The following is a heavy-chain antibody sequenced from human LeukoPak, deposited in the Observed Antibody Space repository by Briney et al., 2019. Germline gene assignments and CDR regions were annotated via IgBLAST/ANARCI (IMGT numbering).Heavy chain of an antibody. CDR1: GGSFSGYY. CDR2: INHSGST. J-gene: IGHJ4*02. D-gene: IGHD4-23*01. V-gene: IGHV4-34*01. CDR3: ARGRKLVFDY. Sequence: SETLSLTCAVYGGSFSGYYWSWIRQPPGKGLEWIGEINHSGSTNYNPSLKSRVTISVDTSKNQFSLKLSSVTAADTAVYYCARGRKLVFDYWGQGTLVTVSS.